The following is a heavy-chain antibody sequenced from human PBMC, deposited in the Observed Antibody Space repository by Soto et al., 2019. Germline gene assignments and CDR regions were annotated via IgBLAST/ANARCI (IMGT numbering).Heavy chain of an antibody. CDR2: IYWDDGK. D-gene: IGHD3-9*01. CDR3: EQRPAYDISTGYYPYDY. CDR1: GFSLSTSGVG. V-gene: IGHV2-5*02. J-gene: IGHJ4*02. Sequence: SGPTLVNPPQTLTLTCTFSGFSLSTSGVGVAWIRQPPGKALEWLALIYWDDGKRYSPSLKTRLNITKDTSKNQVVLTLTNVDTVDKATYYCEQRPAYDISTGYYPYDYWGQRSLVTVSS.